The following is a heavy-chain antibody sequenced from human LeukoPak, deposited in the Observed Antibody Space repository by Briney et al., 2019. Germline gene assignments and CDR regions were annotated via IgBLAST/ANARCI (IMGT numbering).Heavy chain of an antibody. V-gene: IGHV1-69*06. CDR1: GGTFSSYA. CDR2: IIPIFGTA. Sequence: ASVKVSCKASGGTFSSYAISWVRQAPGQGLEWMGGIIPIFGTANYARKFQGRVTITADKSTSTAYMELSSLRSEDTAVYYCARDRTQMEYSGSYFFWGQGTLVTVSS. D-gene: IGHD1-26*01. CDR3: ARDRTQMEYSGSYFF. J-gene: IGHJ4*02.